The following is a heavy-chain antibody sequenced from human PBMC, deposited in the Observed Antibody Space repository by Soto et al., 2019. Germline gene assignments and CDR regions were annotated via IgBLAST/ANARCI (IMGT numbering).Heavy chain of an antibody. Sequence: GASVKVSCKASGYTFTCYGISWVRQAPGQGLEWMGWISAYNGNTNYAQKLQGRVTMTTDTSTSTAYMELRSLRSDDTAVYYCARAKFNSGWSLFDYWGQGTLVTVSS. D-gene: IGHD6-19*01. J-gene: IGHJ4*02. CDR2: ISAYNGNT. CDR1: GYTFTCYG. CDR3: ARAKFNSGWSLFDY. V-gene: IGHV1-18*04.